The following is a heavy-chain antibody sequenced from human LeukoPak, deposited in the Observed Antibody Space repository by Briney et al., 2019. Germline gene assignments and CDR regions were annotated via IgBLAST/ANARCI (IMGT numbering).Heavy chain of an antibody. CDR1: GYTFTSYG. CDR2: ISAYNGNT. D-gene: IGHD2-15*01. J-gene: IGHJ5*02. CDR3: AVVSLMSVVPDNWFDP. V-gene: IGHV1-18*01. Sequence: ASVKVSCKASGYTFTSYGINWVRQAPGQGLEWMGWISAYNGNTNYAQKLQGRVTMTTDTSTTTAYMDLRSLRSDDTAVYYCAVVSLMSVVPDNWFDPWGQGTLVTVSS.